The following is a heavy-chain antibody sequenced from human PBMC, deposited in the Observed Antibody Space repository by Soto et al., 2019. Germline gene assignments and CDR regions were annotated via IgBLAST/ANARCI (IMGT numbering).Heavy chain of an antibody. V-gene: IGHV3-13*01. J-gene: IGHJ5*02. D-gene: IGHD3-10*01. CDR2: IGTLSDT. CDR1: GFAFSTFD. Sequence: VGSLRLSCAGSGFAFSTFDIHWVRQAPGKGLEWVSGIGTLSDTFYAASVQGRFTISRQNAKNSVYLQMNSLRAGDTAFYYCARGRSFSYDSTPPPMFDPWGQGTLVTVSS. CDR3: ARGRSFSYDSTPPPMFDP.